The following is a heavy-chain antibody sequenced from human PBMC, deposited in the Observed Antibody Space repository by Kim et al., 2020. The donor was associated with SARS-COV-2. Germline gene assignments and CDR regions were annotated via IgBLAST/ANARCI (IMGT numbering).Heavy chain of an antibody. J-gene: IGHJ5*02. V-gene: IGHV4-39*01. CDR3: TTTGKSWFDP. CDR1: GGSISSSSYY. D-gene: IGHD1-1*01. Sequence: SETLSLTCTVSGGSISSSSYYWGWIRQPPGKGLEWIGSIYYSGSTYYNPSLKSRDTISVDTSKNQFSLKLSSVTAADTAVYYCTTTGKSWFDPWGQGTLVTVSS. CDR2: IYYSGST.